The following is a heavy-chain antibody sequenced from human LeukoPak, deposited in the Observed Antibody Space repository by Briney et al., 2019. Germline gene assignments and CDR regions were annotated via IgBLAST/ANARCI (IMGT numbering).Heavy chain of an antibody. CDR2: ISAHNGNT. Sequence: ASVRVSCKASGYTFISYGISWVRQAPGQGLEWMGWISAHNGNTNYAQKLQGRVTMTKDTSTTTAYMELRSLRSDDTAIYYCARDATRSVIVGAEDGFDYWGQGTLVTVSS. CDR1: GYTFISYG. CDR3: ARDATRSVIVGAEDGFDY. V-gene: IGHV1-18*01. J-gene: IGHJ4*02. D-gene: IGHD1-26*01.